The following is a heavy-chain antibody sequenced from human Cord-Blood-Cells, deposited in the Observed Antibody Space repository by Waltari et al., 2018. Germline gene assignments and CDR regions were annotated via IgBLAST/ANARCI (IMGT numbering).Heavy chain of an antibody. J-gene: IGHJ4*02. Sequence: EVQLLESGGGLVQPGGSLRLSCAAAGFTFSRHAMSWVRQAPGKGLEWVAAISGSGGSTYYADSVKGRFTISRDNSKNTLYLQMNSLRAEDTAVYYCAKLRGTAYYFDYWGQGTLVTVSS. V-gene: IGHV3-23*01. CDR1: GFTFSRHA. CDR3: AKLRGTAYYFDY. CDR2: ISGSGGST.